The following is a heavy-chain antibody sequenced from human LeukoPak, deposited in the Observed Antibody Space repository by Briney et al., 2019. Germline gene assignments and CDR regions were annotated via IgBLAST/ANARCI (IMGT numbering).Heavy chain of an antibody. Sequence: ASVKVSCKASGYTFTSYVLHWVRQAPGQRPEWMGWINAGNGNTIYSQKFQGRVSITRDTSASTAYMELSGLRSEDTAVYYCARVSWNSGDFNWGQGTLVTVSS. V-gene: IGHV1-3*01. CDR1: GYTFTSYV. D-gene: IGHD4-17*01. CDR3: ARVSWNSGDFN. J-gene: IGHJ4*02. CDR2: INAGNGNT.